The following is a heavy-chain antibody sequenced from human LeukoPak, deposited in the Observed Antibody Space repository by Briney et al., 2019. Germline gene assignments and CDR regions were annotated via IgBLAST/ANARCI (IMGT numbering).Heavy chain of an antibody. CDR1: GSTFTSYS. CDR2: ISAYNGNT. J-gene: IGHJ4*02. V-gene: IGHV1-18*04. D-gene: IGHD2-2*01. Sequence: ASVKVSCKASGSTFTSYSITWVRQAPGQGLEWMGWISAYNGNTNYAQNLQDRVTMTTDTSTTTAYMELRSLRSDDTAVYYCARTLGYCSYTSCHTTLDYWGQGTLVTVSS. CDR3: ARTLGYCSYTSCHTTLDY.